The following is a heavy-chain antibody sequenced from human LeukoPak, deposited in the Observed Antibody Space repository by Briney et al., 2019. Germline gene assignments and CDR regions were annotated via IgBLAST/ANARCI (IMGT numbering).Heavy chain of an antibody. J-gene: IGHJ6*03. CDR3: ASVDLPAALAHYYYMDV. D-gene: IGHD2-2*01. CDR1: GGTFSSYA. CDR2: IIPIFGTA. Sequence: ASVKVSCKASGGTFSSYAISWVRQAPGQGLEWMGGIIPIFGTANYARKFQGRVTITADKSTSTAYMELSSLRSEDTAVYYCASVDLPAALAHYYYMDVWGKGTTVTVSS. V-gene: IGHV1-69*06.